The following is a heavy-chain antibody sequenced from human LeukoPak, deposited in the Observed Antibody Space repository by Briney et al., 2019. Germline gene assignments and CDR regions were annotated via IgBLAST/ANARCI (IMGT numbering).Heavy chain of an antibody. CDR1: GFIFSNYA. J-gene: IGHJ4*02. Sequence: GGSLRLSCAVSGFIFSNYAMNWVRQAPGKGLEWISGIRSAVETTHYADSVKGRFIISRDNSKNALSLQLNSLRPEDTALYYCAKHFCTGLDCSLFDSWGQGTLVTVSS. CDR2: IRSAVETT. D-gene: IGHD3/OR15-3a*01. V-gene: IGHV3-23*01. CDR3: AKHFCTGLDCSLFDS.